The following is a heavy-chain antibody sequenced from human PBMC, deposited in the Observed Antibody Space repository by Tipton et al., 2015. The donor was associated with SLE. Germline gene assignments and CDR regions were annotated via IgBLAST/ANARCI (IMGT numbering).Heavy chain of an antibody. V-gene: IGHV4-34*01. J-gene: IGHJ4*02. CDR3: ARDEVAGRIVGAFEKY. CDR2: INHSGST. D-gene: IGHD1-26*01. Sequence: TLSLTCAVYGGSFSGYYWSWIRQPPGKGLEWIGEINHSGSTNYNPSLKSRVTISVDTSKNQFSLKLSSVTAADTAVYYCARDEVAGRIVGAFEKYWGQGTLVTATS. CDR1: GGSFSGYY.